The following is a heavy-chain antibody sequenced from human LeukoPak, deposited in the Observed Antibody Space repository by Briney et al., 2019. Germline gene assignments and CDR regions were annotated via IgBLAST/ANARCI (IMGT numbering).Heavy chain of an antibody. V-gene: IGHV3-30*18. CDR2: ISYDGSNK. CDR1: GFTFSSYG. CDR3: AKNSPLWFGEGYYYYYGMDV. D-gene: IGHD3-10*01. Sequence: PGRSLRLSRAASGFTFSSYGMHWVRQAPGKGLEWVAVISYDGSNKYYADSVKGRFTISRDNSKNTLYLQMNSLRAEDTAVYYCAKNSPLWFGEGYYYYYGMDVWGQGTTVTVSS. J-gene: IGHJ6*02.